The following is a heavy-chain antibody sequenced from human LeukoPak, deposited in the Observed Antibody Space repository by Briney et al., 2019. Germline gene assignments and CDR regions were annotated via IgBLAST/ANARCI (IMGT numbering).Heavy chain of an antibody. CDR3: ARARGNNYGFFDY. D-gene: IGHD3/OR15-3a*01. CDR1: GFTFSSYC. CDR2: INRDGSST. J-gene: IGHJ4*02. Sequence: GGSLRLSCAASGFTFSSYCMHWVRQAPGKGLVWVSRINRDGSSTYYADSVKGRFTISIDNAKNTLYLQMNSLRAEDTAVYYCARARGNNYGFFDYWGQGILVTVSS. V-gene: IGHV3-74*01.